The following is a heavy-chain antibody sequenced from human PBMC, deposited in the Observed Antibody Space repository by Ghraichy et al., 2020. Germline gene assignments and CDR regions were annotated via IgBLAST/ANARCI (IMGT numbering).Heavy chain of an antibody. CDR3: ARGGYNYGSNPIDY. V-gene: IGHV3-7*04. CDR1: GFTFTSYY. D-gene: IGHD5-18*01. Sequence: LSLTCAASGFTFTSYYMTWVRQVPGKGLEWVANIKYDSSEKYYEDSVKGRFTISRDNAKNSLYLQMNGLRPDDTAVYYCARGGYNYGSNPIDYWGQGTLVTVSS. J-gene: IGHJ4*02. CDR2: IKYDSSEK.